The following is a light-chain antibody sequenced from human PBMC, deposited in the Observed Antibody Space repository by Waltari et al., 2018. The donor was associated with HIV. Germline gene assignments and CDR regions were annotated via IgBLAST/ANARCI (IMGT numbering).Light chain of an antibody. Sequence: QSALTQPPSASGSLAQSVTISCTGTSSDLGAYDPVSWFQHHPNNAPTLLLYEVSKRPSGVPDRFSGSRSGETAFLSVSGLQPDDTAGYFCSSYGDNIRVLFGGGTNLTVL. V-gene: IGLV2-8*01. CDR3: SSYGDNIRVL. CDR1: SSDLGAYDP. CDR2: EVS. J-gene: IGLJ2*01.